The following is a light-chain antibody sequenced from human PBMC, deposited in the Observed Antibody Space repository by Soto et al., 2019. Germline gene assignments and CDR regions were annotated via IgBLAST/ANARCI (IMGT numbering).Light chain of an antibody. CDR3: QQYNGYLTWT. V-gene: IGKV1-5*01. CDR1: QNINMW. Sequence: DIQITHSPSTLSASVLYRVTITCRASQNINMWLAWYQQKPGKAPKLLIYDASSLQSGVPSRFGGSGSGTDFTLTISSLQPDDFATYYCQQYNGYLTWTFGQGTKVDIK. J-gene: IGKJ1*01. CDR2: DAS.